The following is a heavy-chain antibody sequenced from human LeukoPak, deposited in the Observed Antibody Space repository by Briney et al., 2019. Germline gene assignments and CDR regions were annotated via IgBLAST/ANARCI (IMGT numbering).Heavy chain of an antibody. D-gene: IGHD4-11*01. CDR2: ISYSGST. CDR3: ARYTAVPSAYKWFDS. CDR1: GDFISSSRYY. J-gene: IGHJ5*01. Sequence: SETLSLTCIVSGDFISSSRYYWGWIRQPPGKGLEWIGSISYSGSTYYNPSLKSRVTISVDTSKNQFSLRLSSVTAADTAVYYCARYTAVPSAYKWFDSWGQGILVTVSS. V-gene: IGHV4-39*07.